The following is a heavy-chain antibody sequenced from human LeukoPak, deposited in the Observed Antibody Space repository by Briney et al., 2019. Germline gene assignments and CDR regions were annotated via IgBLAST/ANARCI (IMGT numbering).Heavy chain of an antibody. V-gene: IGHV5-51*01. D-gene: IGHD3-16*01. CDR1: GYSFTCYW. CDR2: IYPGDSDT. CDR3: ARHLARRDWFDP. Sequence: TGESLKISCKGSGYSFTCYWIGWVRQMPGKGLEWMGIIYPGDSDTRYSPSFQGQVTISADKSISTAYLQWSSLKASDTAMYYCARHLARRDWFDPWGQGTLMTVSS. J-gene: IGHJ5*02.